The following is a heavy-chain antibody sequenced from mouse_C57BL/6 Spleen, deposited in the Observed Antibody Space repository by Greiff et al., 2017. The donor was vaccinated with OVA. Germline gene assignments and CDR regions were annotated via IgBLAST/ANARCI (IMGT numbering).Heavy chain of an antibody. D-gene: IGHD1-1*01. J-gene: IGHJ2*01. Sequence: DVMLVESGGGLVKPGGSLKLSCAASGFTFSSYAMSWVRQTPEKRLEWVATISDGGSYTYYPDNVKGRFTISRDNAKNNLYLQMSHLKSEDTAMYYCAREGAGSSHYFDYWGQGTTLTVSS. V-gene: IGHV5-4*01. CDR3: AREGAGSSHYFDY. CDR1: GFTFSSYA. CDR2: ISDGGSYT.